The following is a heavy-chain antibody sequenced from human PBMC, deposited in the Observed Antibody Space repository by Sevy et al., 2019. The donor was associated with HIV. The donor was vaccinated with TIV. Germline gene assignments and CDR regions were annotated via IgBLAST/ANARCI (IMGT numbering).Heavy chain of an antibody. CDR2: IKSKTDGGTT. CDR3: TTVERVGELSLYDY. V-gene: IGHV3-15*01. J-gene: IGHJ4*01. D-gene: IGHD3-16*02. CDR1: GFTFSNAW. Sequence: GGSLRLSCAASGFTFSNAWMSWVRQAPGKGLEWVGRIKSKTDGGTTYYAAPVKGRFTISRDDSKNTLYLQMNSLKTEDTAVYYCTTVERVGELSLYDYWGQGTLVTVSS.